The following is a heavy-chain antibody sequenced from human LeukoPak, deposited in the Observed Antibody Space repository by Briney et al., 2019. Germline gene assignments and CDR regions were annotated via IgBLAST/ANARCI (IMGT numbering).Heavy chain of an antibody. V-gene: IGHV4-38-2*02. J-gene: IGHJ4*02. Sequence: PSETLSLTCTVSGYSLSSGYNWAWIRQAPGKGLEWIGSISHGGRTFYSPSLQSRITISLHTSKNQFSLNLTSVTAVDTAVYYCIRDCSGQSCFSAYWGQGTLVAVSS. CDR2: ISHGGRT. D-gene: IGHD2-15*01. CDR3: IRDCSGQSCFSAY. CDR1: GYSLSSGYN.